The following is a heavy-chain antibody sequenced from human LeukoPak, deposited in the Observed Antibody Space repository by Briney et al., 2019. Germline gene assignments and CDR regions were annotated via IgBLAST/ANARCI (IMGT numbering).Heavy chain of an antibody. V-gene: IGHV3-73*01. CDR1: GFTFSGSA. CDR2: IRSKANSYAT. J-gene: IGHJ4*02. Sequence: GGSLKLSCAASGFTFSGSAMHWVRQASGKGLEWVGRIRSKANSYATAYAASVKGRFTISRDDSKNTAYLQMNSLKTEDTAVYYCTRLGSSSWPGDWGQGTLVTVSS. D-gene: IGHD6-13*01. CDR3: TRLGSSSWPGD.